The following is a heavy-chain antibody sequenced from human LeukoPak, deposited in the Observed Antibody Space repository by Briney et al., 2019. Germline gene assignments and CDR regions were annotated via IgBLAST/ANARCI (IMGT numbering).Heavy chain of an antibody. Sequence: SETLSLTCTVSGGSISSYYWSWIRQPPGKGLEWIGYIYYSGSTNYNPSLKSRVTISVDTSKNQFSLKLSSVTAADTAVYYCARSIAVEYYFDYWGQGTLVTVSS. D-gene: IGHD6-19*01. CDR2: IYYSGST. V-gene: IGHV4-59*01. J-gene: IGHJ4*02. CDR3: ARSIAVEYYFDY. CDR1: GGSISSYY.